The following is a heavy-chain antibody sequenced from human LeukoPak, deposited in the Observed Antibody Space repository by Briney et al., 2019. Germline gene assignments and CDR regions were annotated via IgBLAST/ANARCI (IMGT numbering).Heavy chain of an antibody. CDR3: ARGNRLVVPAAINWFDP. CDR1: GGSFSGYY. J-gene: IGHJ5*02. D-gene: IGHD2-2*02. CDR2: INHSGST. V-gene: IGHV4-34*01. Sequence: SETLSLTCAVYGGSFSGYYWSWIRQPPGKGLEWIGEINHSGSTNYNPSLKSRVTISVDTSKNQFSLKLSSVTAADTAVYYCARGNRLVVPAAINWFDPWGQGTLVTVSS.